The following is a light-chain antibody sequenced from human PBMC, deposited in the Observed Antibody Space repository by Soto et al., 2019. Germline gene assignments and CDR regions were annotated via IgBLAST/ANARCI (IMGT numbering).Light chain of an antibody. CDR3: LQYFNYPWT. Sequence: AIPMTQSPSSLSASVGDRVTITCRASQDIRNDLGWYQQKPGKTPKLLIFAASSLQSGVPSRFSGSGSGTDFTLTISSLQPEDFATYYCLQYFNYPWTFGQGTKGEIE. CDR2: AAS. J-gene: IGKJ1*01. V-gene: IGKV1-6*01. CDR1: QDIRND.